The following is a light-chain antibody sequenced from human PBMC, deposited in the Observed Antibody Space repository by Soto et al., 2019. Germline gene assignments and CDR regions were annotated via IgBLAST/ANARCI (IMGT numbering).Light chain of an antibody. V-gene: IGKV3-20*01. CDR1: QSVSSR. CDR2: GAS. Sequence: EIALTQSPGTLSLSPGERATLSCRASQSVSSRLAWYQQKPGQAPRLLISGASSRATGIPDRFSGSGFGTDFTLTISRLEPEDFALYYCQHYAGGSRITFGQGTRLEIK. J-gene: IGKJ5*01. CDR3: QHYAGGSRIT.